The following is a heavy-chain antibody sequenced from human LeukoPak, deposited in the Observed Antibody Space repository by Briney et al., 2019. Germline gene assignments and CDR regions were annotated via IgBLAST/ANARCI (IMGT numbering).Heavy chain of an antibody. CDR1: GGSISSGGYS. J-gene: IGHJ4*02. CDR2: IYHSGST. Sequence: KTSETLSLTCAVSGGSISSGGYSWSWIRQPPGKGLEWIGYIYHSGSTYYNPSLKSRVTISVDRSKNQFSLKLSSVTAVDTAVYYCARARLGYYFDYWGQGTLVTVSS. CDR3: ARARLGYYFDY. D-gene: IGHD6-19*01. V-gene: IGHV4-30-2*01.